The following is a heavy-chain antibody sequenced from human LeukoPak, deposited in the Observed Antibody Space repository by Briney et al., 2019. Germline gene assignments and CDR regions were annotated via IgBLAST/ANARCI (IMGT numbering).Heavy chain of an antibody. CDR1: GFTFSSYA. V-gene: IGHV3-23*01. J-gene: IGHJ5*02. Sequence: PGGSLSLSCAASGFTFSSYAMSWVRQAPGKGLEWVSAISGSGGSTYYADSVKGRFTISRDNSKKTLYLQMNSLRAEDTAVYYCAKGPRTVGLRWFDPWGQGTLVTVSS. CDR3: AKGPRTVGLRWFDP. D-gene: IGHD4-17*01. CDR2: ISGSGGST.